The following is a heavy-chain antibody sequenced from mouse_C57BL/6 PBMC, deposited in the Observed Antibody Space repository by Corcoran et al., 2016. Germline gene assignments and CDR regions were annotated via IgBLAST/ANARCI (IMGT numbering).Heavy chain of an antibody. Sequence: QIQLVQSGPELKKPGETVKISCKASGYTFTTYGMSWVKQAPGKGLKWMGWINTYSGVPTYADDFKGRFAFSLETSASTAYLQINNLKNEDTATYFCARKAAQATPYAMDYWGQGTSVTVSS. V-gene: IGHV9-3*01. CDR1: GYTFTTYG. J-gene: IGHJ4*01. D-gene: IGHD3-2*02. CDR3: ARKAAQATPYAMDY. CDR2: INTYSGVP.